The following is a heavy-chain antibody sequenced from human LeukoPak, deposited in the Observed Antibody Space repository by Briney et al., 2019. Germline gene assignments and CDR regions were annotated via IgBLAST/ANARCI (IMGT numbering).Heavy chain of an antibody. CDR2: ISYDGSNK. Sequence: GGSLRLSCAASGFTFSSYAMHWVRQAPGNGLEWVAVISYDGSNKYYADSVKGRFTISRDNSKNTLYLQMNSLRAEDTAVYYCARASCSSTSCPYYYYYYGMDVWGQGTTVTVSS. J-gene: IGHJ6*02. CDR3: ARASCSSTSCPYYYYYYGMDV. D-gene: IGHD2-2*01. V-gene: IGHV3-30-3*01. CDR1: GFTFSSYA.